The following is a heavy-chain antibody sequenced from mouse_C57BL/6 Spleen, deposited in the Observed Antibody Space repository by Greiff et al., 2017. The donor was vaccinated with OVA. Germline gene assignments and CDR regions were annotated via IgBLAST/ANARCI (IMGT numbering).Heavy chain of an antibody. CDR2: INPNNGGT. CDR3: ARGANWVFAY. CDR1: GYTFTDYN. Sequence: EVKLMESGPELVKPGASVKIPCKASGYTFTDYNMDWVKQSHGKSLEWIGDINPNNGGTIYNQKFKGKATLTVDKSSSTAYMELRSLTSEDTAVYYCARGANWVFAYWGQGTLVTVSA. J-gene: IGHJ3*01. D-gene: IGHD4-1*01. V-gene: IGHV1-18*01.